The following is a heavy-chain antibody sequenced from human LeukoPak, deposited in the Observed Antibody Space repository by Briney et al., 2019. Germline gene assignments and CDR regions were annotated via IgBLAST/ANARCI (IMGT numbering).Heavy chain of an antibody. Sequence: AGSLRLSCTASGFTFSSYSINWVRQAPGKGLEWVSFIYSAGSIYYSDSVKGRFTISIDNSKNTLYLQMNSLRAEDTAFYYCARETPHDYWGQGILVTVSS. CDR2: IYSAGSI. CDR1: GFTFSSYS. J-gene: IGHJ4*02. CDR3: ARETPHDY. D-gene: IGHD1-14*01. V-gene: IGHV3-53*01.